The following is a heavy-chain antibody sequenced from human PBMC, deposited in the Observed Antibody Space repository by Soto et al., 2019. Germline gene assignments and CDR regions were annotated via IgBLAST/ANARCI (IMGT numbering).Heavy chain of an antibody. V-gene: IGHV1-24*01. J-gene: IGHJ6*02. CDR2: VDPEDGET. CDR1: GYTLPELS. Sequence: ASVKVSCKVYGYTLPELSMHWVRQAPGTGLEWMGGVDPEDGETIYAQKFHGRVTMTEDTSTDTAYMELSSLRSEDTAVYYCATAPRKYCSSPSCYPCSSYGLDVWGQGTTVTVSS. CDR3: ATAPRKYCSSPSCYPCSSYGLDV. D-gene: IGHD2-2*01.